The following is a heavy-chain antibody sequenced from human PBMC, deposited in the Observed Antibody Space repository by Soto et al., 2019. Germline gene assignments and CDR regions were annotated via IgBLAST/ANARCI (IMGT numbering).Heavy chain of an antibody. CDR1: GFTFSYYG. Sequence: SLRLSCVASGFTFSYYGMHWVRQAPGKGLEWVALISYDGANKYYADSVKGRFTISRDNSKNTLYVQMNSLRAEDTAVYYCAKDPNHYDSSGYYYYYWGQGTLGTVSS. J-gene: IGHJ4*02. CDR3: AKDPNHYDSSGYYYYY. D-gene: IGHD3-22*01. V-gene: IGHV3-30*18. CDR2: ISYDGANK.